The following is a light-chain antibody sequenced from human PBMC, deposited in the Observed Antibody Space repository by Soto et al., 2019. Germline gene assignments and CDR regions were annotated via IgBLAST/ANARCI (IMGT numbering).Light chain of an antibody. CDR2: DAY. CDR1: QSFRGL. CDR3: QQRHMWPIT. J-gene: IGKJ5*01. Sequence: EVVLTQSPVTLSLSPGERATLSCRASQSFRGLLAWYQQKHGQAPRLLIYDAYNRATGIPPRFSGSGSGTDFTLTISSLEPEDSEVYYCQQRHMWPITCGQGTRLEIK. V-gene: IGKV3-11*01.